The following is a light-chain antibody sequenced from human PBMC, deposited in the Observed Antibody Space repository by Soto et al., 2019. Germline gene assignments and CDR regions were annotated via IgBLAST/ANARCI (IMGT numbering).Light chain of an antibody. CDR2: GAS. CDR1: QSVSSSY. V-gene: IGKV3-20*01. CDR3: QQYGSSLGGT. J-gene: IGKJ3*01. Sequence: EIVLTQSPGTLSLSPGERATLSCRASQSVSSSYLAWYQQKPGQAPRLLIYGASSRATGIPDRFSGSGSGTDFTLTISRLEPEDFAVYYCQQYGSSLGGTLGPGTKVDIK.